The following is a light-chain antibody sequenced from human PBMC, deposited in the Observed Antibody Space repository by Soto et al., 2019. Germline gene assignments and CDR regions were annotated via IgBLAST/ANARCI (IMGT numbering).Light chain of an antibody. CDR3: MQGTHWPLT. CDR2: EVS. V-gene: IGKV2-30*01. CDR1: QGLVNSDGNIY. J-gene: IGKJ4*01. Sequence: DVVMTQSPLSLPVTLGQPASISCTSSQGLVNSDGNIYLNWFQQRPGQSPRRLIYEVSKRDSGVPDRVSGSGSGTDFTLKISRVEAEDVGVYYCMQGTHWPLTFGGGTKVEIK.